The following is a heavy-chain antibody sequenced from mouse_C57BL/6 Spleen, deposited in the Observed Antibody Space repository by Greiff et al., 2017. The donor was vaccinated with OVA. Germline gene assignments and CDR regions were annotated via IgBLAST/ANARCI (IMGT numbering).Heavy chain of an antibody. CDR1: GYTFTSYW. J-gene: IGHJ4*01. CDR3: ARATTVGYARDY. D-gene: IGHD1-1*01. CDR2: IYPGSGST. Sequence: QVQLQQPGAELVKPGASVKMSCKASGYTFTSYWITWVKQRPGQGLEWIGDIYPGSGSTNYNEKFKSKATLTVDTSSSPAYMQVSSLTSEDSAVYDCARATTVGYARDYWGQGTSVTGSS. V-gene: IGHV1-55*01.